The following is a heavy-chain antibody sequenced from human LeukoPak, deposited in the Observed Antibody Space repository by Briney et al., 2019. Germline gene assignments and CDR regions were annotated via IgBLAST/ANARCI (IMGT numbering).Heavy chain of an antibody. J-gene: IGHJ3*02. D-gene: IGHD4-11*01. V-gene: IGHV5-51*01. Sequence: GESLQIPFKGSGYRFTSYWIGWVRPMPGKGLEWMGIIYPGDSDTRYSPSFQGQVTISADKSISTAYLQWSSLKASDTAMYYCARLSKGRDAFDIWGQATMVTVSS. CDR3: ARLSKGRDAFDI. CDR2: IYPGDSDT. CDR1: GYRFTSYW.